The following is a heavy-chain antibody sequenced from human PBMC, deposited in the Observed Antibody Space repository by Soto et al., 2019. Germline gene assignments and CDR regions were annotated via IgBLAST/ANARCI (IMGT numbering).Heavy chain of an antibody. V-gene: IGHV4-31*03. CDR2: IYYSGST. D-gene: IGHD2-2*01. CDR3: ARDRFVPAAMHGFDP. J-gene: IGHJ5*02. Sequence: SETLSLTCTVSGGSISSGGYYWSWIRQHPGKGLEWIGYIYYSGSTYYNPSLKSRVTISVDTSKNQFSLKLSSVTAADTAVYYCARDRFVPAAMHGFDPWGQGTLVTVSS. CDR1: GGSISSGGYY.